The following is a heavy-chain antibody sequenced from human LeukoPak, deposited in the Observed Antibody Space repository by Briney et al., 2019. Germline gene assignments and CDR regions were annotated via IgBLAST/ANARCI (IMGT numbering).Heavy chain of an antibody. CDR1: GDSINNFY. Sequence: PSETLSLTCTVSGDSINNFYWSWIRQPAGKGLEWIGRIYSSGFSNYSPSLKSRVTMSVDVSKNQFPLKVTSVTAADTAVYYCARNALLSDSDYGMDVWGQGATVTVSS. D-gene: IGHD3-9*01. V-gene: IGHV4-4*07. CDR2: IYSSGFS. CDR3: ARNALLSDSDYGMDV. J-gene: IGHJ6*02.